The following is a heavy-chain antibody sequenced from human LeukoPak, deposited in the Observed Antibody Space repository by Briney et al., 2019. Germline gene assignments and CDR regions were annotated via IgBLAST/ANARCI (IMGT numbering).Heavy chain of an antibody. Sequence: GGSLRLSCAASGFTFSDYYMSWIRPAPGKGLEWVSHIRRGGSTIYYADSVKGRFTISRDNAKNSLFLQMSSLRAEDTAVYYCAREHYGSGDYWGQGTLVTVSS. D-gene: IGHD3-10*01. J-gene: IGHJ4*02. CDR2: IRRGGSTI. CDR3: AREHYGSGDY. CDR1: GFTFSDYY. V-gene: IGHV3-11*01.